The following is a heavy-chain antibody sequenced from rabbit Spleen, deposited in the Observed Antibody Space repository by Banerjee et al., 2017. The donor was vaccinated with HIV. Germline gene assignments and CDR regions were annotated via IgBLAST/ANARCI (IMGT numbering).Heavy chain of an antibody. D-gene: IGHD1-1*01. Sequence: EQLEESGGGLVKPEGSLTPTCKASGVSLNDKDVMCWVRQAPGKGLEWIACINIVTGKSVYASWAEGRFIMSRTSSITVTLQMTSLTAADTATYFCARDLVAVIGWNFNLWGQGTLVTVS. CDR2: INIVTGKS. CDR1: GVSLNDKDV. J-gene: IGHJ4*01. V-gene: IGHV1S45*01. CDR3: ARDLVAVIGWNFNL.